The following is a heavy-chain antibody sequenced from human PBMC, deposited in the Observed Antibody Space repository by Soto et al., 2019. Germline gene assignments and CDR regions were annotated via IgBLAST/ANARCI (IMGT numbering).Heavy chain of an antibody. J-gene: IGHJ4*02. D-gene: IGHD3-10*01. V-gene: IGHV3-53*01. CDR1: GFTVSNNY. Sequence: EVQLVESGGGLIQPGGSLRLSCAVSGFTVSNNYMSWVRQAPGKGLEGVSVIYSGGYTAYGDSVKGRFTISRDNSKNTLNHKMNGLGPDATVVNYWAAEPGGGGYWGQGTLVTVSS. CDR3: AAEPGGGGY. CDR2: IYSGGYT.